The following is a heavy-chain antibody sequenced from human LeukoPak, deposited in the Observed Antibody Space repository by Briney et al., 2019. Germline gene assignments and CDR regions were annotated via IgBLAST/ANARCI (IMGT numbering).Heavy chain of an antibody. CDR1: GGSISSYY. V-gene: IGHV4-34*01. CDR3: ARGRGVTPYYYYGMDV. Sequence: SETLSLTCTVSGGSISSYYWSWIRQPPGKGLEWIGEINHSGSTNYNPSLKSRVTISVDTSKNQFSLKLSSVTAADTAVYYCARGRGVTPYYYYGMDVWGQGTTVTVSS. J-gene: IGHJ6*02. CDR2: INHSGST. D-gene: IGHD3-3*01.